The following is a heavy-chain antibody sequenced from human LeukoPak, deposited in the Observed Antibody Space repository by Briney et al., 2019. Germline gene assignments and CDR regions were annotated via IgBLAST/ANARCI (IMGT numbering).Heavy chain of an antibody. Sequence: GGSLRLSCAASGFTFSSYSMNWVRQAPGKGLEWVSSISSSSSYLYYADSVKGRFTISRDNAKNSLYLQMNSLRAEDTAVYYCARGSGYSYGYYFDYWGQGTLVTVSS. V-gene: IGHV3-21*01. CDR1: GFTFSSYS. CDR3: ARGSGYSYGYYFDY. J-gene: IGHJ4*02. D-gene: IGHD5-18*01. CDR2: ISSSSSYL.